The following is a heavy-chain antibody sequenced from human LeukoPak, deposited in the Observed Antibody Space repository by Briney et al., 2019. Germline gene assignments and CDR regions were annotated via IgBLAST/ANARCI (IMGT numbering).Heavy chain of an antibody. CDR1: GFTFSSYA. J-gene: IGHJ6*03. CDR2: ISYDGSNK. D-gene: IGHD4-11*01. CDR3: ARDTHDYSNYSPIYYYYYYMDV. Sequence: GGSLRLSCAASGFTFSSYAMHWVRQAPGKGLEWVAVISYDGSNKYYADSVKGRFTISRDNSKNTLYLQMNSLRAEDTAVYYCARDTHDYSNYSPIYYYYYYMDVWGKGTTVTVSS. V-gene: IGHV3-30-3*01.